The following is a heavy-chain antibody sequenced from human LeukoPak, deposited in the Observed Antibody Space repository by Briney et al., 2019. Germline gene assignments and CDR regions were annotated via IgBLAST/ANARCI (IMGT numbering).Heavy chain of an antibody. CDR2: VFYTGKT. CDR3: AREGAYSGYDSRFFAFDI. V-gene: IGHV4-39*07. Sequence: SETLSLTCTVSGGSVSTSDYYWGWIRQSPVKGLEWIGDVFYTGKTNYNPSLRGRATISIDTSKNQFSLKLTYVTAADTAVYYCAREGAYSGYDSRFFAFDIWGQGTMVTVSS. J-gene: IGHJ3*02. CDR1: GGSVSTSDYY. D-gene: IGHD5-12*01.